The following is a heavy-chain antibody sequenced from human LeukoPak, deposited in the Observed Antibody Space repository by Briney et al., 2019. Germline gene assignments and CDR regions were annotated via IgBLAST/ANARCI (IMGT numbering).Heavy chain of an antibody. CDR2: IYYSGST. Sequence: SETLSLTCTVSGGSISSSSYYWGWIRQPPGKGLEWIGSIYYSGSTYYNPSLKSRVTISVDTSKNQFSLKLSSVAAADTAVYYCARGRAEYYFDYWGQGTLVTVSS. V-gene: IGHV4-39*01. CDR3: ARGRAEYYFDY. D-gene: IGHD3-10*01. CDR1: GGSISSSSYY. J-gene: IGHJ4*02.